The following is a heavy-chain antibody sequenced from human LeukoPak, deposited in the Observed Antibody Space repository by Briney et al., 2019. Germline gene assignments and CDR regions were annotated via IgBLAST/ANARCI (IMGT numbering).Heavy chain of an antibody. CDR3: ARDLEVGRLRRSYYYYYGMDV. CDR2: ISSSSSYI. V-gene: IGHV3-21*01. CDR1: GFTFSSYS. Sequence: GGSLRLSCAASGFTFSSYSMNWVRQAPGKGLEWVSSISSSSSYIYYADSVKGRFTISRDNAKNPLYLQMNSLRAEDTAVYYCARDLEVGRLRRSYYYYYGMDVWGQGTTVTVSS. D-gene: IGHD2-15*01. J-gene: IGHJ6*02.